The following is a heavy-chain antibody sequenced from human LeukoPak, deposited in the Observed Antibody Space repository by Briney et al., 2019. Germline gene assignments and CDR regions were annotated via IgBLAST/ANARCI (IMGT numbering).Heavy chain of an antibody. Sequence: PGGSLRLSCAASGFTVSSNYMSWVRQAPGKGLEWVSVIYSGGSTYYADSVKGRFTISRDNSKNTLYLQMNSLRAEDTAVYYCAKDRAGDYYDSSGPFDYWGQGTLVTVSS. D-gene: IGHD3-22*01. J-gene: IGHJ4*02. V-gene: IGHV3-53*01. CDR3: AKDRAGDYYDSSGPFDY. CDR2: IYSGGST. CDR1: GFTVSSNY.